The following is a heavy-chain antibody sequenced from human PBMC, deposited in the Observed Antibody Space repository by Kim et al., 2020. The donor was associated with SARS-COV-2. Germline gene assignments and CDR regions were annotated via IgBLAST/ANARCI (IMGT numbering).Heavy chain of an antibody. CDR3: ARDRGVYYYDSSGYYPDAFDI. D-gene: IGHD3-22*01. Sequence: GGSLRLSCAASGFTFSSYWMHWVRQAPGKGLVWVSRINSDGSSTSYADSVKGRFTISRDNAKNTLYLQMNSLRAEDTAVYYCARDRGVYYYDSSGYYPDAFDIWGQGTMVTVSS. J-gene: IGHJ3*02. CDR1: GFTFSSYW. V-gene: IGHV3-74*01. CDR2: INSDGSST.